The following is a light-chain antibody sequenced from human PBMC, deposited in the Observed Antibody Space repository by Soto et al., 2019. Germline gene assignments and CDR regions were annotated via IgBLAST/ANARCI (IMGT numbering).Light chain of an antibody. V-gene: IGLV2-14*01. J-gene: IGLJ1*01. CDR2: EVS. CDR1: SSDVGGYNY. CDR3: SLYTSSSTLV. Sequence: QSALAQPASVSGSPGQSITISCPGTSSDVGGYNYVSWYQQHPGKAPKLMIYEVSNRPSGVSIRFSGSKSCNTASLTIPGLQAEDVADYYCSLYTSSSTLVFGTGTKVTVL.